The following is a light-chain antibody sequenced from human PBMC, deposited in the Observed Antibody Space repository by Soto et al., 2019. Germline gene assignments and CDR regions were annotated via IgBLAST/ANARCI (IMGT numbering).Light chain of an antibody. V-gene: IGKV3-20*01. CDR1: QSVNSNY. Sequence: EIVLTQSQGTLSLSPGERATLSCRASQSVNSNYLAWYQQQPGQVPRPLIYGASIRAAGVPDRLSGSGSGQDFTLTISRLEPEDYAVYYCQQYGTSPHTFGQGTKLEIK. J-gene: IGKJ2*01. CDR2: GAS. CDR3: QQYGTSPHT.